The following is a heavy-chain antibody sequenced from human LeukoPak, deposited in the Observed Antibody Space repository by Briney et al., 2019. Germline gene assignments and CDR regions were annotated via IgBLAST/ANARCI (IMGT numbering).Heavy chain of an antibody. J-gene: IGHJ5*02. D-gene: IGHD2-21*01. CDR2: IYYSGST. V-gene: IGHV4-61*01. Sequence: SETLSLTCTVSGGSVSSGSYYWSWIRQPPGKGLEWIGYIYYSGSTNYNPSLESRVTISVDTSKNQFSLKLSSVTAADTAVYYCARQAIAGSVVWFDPWGQGTLVTVSS. CDR3: ARQAIAGSVVWFDP. CDR1: GGSVSSGSYY.